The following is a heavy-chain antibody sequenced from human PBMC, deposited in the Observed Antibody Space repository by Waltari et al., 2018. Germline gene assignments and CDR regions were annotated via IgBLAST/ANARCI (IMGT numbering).Heavy chain of an antibody. D-gene: IGHD1-26*01. CDR3: ARDHGSYYGY. Sequence: EVQLVESGGGLVQPGGSLSLSCAASGFTFSSYSMNWVRQAPGKGLEWVSYISSSSSTIYYADSVKGRFTISRDNAKNSLYLQMNSLRAEDTAVYYCARDHGSYYGYWGQGTLVTVSS. CDR2: ISSSSSTI. J-gene: IGHJ4*02. CDR1: GFTFSSYS. V-gene: IGHV3-48*04.